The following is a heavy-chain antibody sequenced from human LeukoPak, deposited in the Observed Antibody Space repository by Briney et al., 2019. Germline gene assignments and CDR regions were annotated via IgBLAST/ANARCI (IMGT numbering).Heavy chain of an antibody. CDR3: ARVSGSGLYFKSFDP. D-gene: IGHD3-10*01. J-gene: IGHJ5*01. V-gene: IGHV4-4*02. Sequence: SETLSLTCSVSGDDISSSNWWTWVRPPPQKGLEWIGEVYHSGSTNYNPSLKSRIYMSVDKSQNRFSLRLSSLTAADTAVYFCARVSGSGLYFKSFDPWGQGTLVIVSS. CDR2: VYHSGST. CDR1: GDDISSSNW.